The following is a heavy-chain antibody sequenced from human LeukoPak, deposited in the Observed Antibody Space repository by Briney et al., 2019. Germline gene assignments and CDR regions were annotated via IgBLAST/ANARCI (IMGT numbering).Heavy chain of an antibody. V-gene: IGHV4-61*02. J-gene: IGHJ6*03. Sequence: SETLSLTCTVSGYSISSNNNYWSWIRQPAGKGLEWIGRIYTSGSTSYNPSLKSRVTISVDTSKNQFSLKLTSVTAVDTAVYYCARDAHWGPFMDVWGKGTTVTISS. D-gene: IGHD7-27*01. CDR3: ARDAHWGPFMDV. CDR1: GYSISSNNNY. CDR2: IYTSGST.